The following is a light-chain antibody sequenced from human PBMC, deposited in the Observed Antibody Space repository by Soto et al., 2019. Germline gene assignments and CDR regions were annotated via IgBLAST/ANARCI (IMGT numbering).Light chain of an antibody. J-gene: IGKJ2*01. CDR1: QSVSTY. CDR3: QQSYSTPYS. Sequence: DIQMTQSPSSLSASVGDRVTITCRASQSVSTYLNWYQHKPGKAPKFLIYGASSFQSGVPPRFSGSGSGTDFTFTISSLQPEDFATYYCQQSYSTPYSFGQGTKLE. V-gene: IGKV1-39*01. CDR2: GAS.